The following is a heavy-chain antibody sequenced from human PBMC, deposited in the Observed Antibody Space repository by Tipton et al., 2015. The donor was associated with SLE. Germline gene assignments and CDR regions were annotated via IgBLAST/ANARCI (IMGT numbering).Heavy chain of an antibody. J-gene: IGHJ4*02. CDR1: GGSITSGSYY. CDR3: ARDSPTVAETFDS. Sequence: TLSLTCTVSGGSITSGSYYWSWIRQPAGEGLEWIGRIYASGSTNYNPSLRSRAAMSVDTSKSHFSLKLTSVTAADTAVYYCARDSPTVAETFDSWGQGTLVIVSA. D-gene: IGHD6-19*01. CDR2: IYASGST. V-gene: IGHV4-61*02.